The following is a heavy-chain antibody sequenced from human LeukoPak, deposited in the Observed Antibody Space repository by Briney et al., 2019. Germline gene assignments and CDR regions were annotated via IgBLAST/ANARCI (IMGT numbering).Heavy chain of an antibody. J-gene: IGHJ5*02. D-gene: IGHD3-16*02. V-gene: IGHV1-46*01. CDR3: ARDNSVGDIAWWFDP. Sequence: ASVKVSCKASGYTFTSYYIHWVRQAPGQGLEWMGLINPSGGSTNYAQKFQGRVTMTRDTSTSTVYMELSSLRSEDTAVYYCARDNSVGDIAWWFDPWGQGTLVTVSS. CDR1: GYTFTSYY. CDR2: INPSGGST.